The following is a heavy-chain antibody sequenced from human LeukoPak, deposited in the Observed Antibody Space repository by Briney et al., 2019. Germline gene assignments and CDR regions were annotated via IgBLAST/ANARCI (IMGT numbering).Heavy chain of an antibody. CDR3: ARVRDVYGQFDY. CDR1: GFTFSSYG. D-gene: IGHD5/OR15-5a*01. Sequence: PGRSLRLSCAASGFTFSSYGMHWVRQAPGKGLEWVAVISYDGSNKYYADSVKGRFTISRDNSKNTLYLQMNSLRAEDTAVYYCARVRDVYGQFDYWGQGTLVTVSS. V-gene: IGHV3-30*03. CDR2: ISYDGSNK. J-gene: IGHJ4*02.